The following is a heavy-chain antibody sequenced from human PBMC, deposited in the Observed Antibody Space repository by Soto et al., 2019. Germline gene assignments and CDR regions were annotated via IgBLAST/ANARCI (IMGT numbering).Heavy chain of an antibody. Sequence: SETLSLTCAVYGGSFSGYYWSWIRQPPGKGLEWIGEINHSGSTNYNPSLKSRVTISVDTSKNQFSLKLSSVTAADTAVYYCARREGNYYYMDVWGKGTTVTVSS. CDR1: GGSFSGYY. J-gene: IGHJ6*03. CDR3: ARREGNYYYMDV. D-gene: IGHD1-26*01. V-gene: IGHV4-34*01. CDR2: INHSGST.